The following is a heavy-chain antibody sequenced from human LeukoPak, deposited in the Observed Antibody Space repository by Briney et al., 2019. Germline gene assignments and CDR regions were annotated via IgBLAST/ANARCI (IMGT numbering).Heavy chain of an antibody. D-gene: IGHD7-27*01. J-gene: IGHJ4*02. CDR2: IKQDSSEQ. CDR3: ARGVWAPFDS. CDR1: GFSLINDW. Sequence: GGALRLGFPTHGFSLINDWRASVRRAPGKGVEWVANIKQDSSEQNYVDSVKIRFTISRDNANNSLILQMNSLRDEDTAVYYCARGVWAPFDSWGQGTLVSVSS. V-gene: IGHV3-7*01.